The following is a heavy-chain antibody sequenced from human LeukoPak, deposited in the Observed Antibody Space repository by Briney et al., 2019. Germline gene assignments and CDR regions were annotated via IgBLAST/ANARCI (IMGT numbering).Heavy chain of an antibody. CDR1: GFTFSSSW. D-gene: IGHD3-10*01. Sequence: GGSLRPSWAASGFTFSSSWMYWVRQPPGKGLVWVSRINTDGRTTNYADSVKGRFTISRDNAKNTLYLQMDSLRAEDTAVYYCARDITLTRGGRSDYWATEPWSPSPQ. J-gene: IGHJ4*01. CDR3: ARDITLTRGGRSDY. CDR2: INTDGRTT. V-gene: IGHV3-74*01.